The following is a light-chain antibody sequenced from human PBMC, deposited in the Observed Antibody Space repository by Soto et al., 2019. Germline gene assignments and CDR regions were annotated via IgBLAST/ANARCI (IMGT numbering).Light chain of an antibody. CDR1: QGISNY. CDR3: QKYHSAPLT. J-gene: IGKJ4*01. V-gene: IGKV1-27*01. CDR2: AAS. Sequence: DIQMTQSPSSLSASVGARVIITCRASQGISNYLAWYQQKPGKVPKLLIYAASTLQSGVPSRFSGSGSGTDVTLTINSLQPEDVATYYCQKYHSAPLTFGGGTKVEI.